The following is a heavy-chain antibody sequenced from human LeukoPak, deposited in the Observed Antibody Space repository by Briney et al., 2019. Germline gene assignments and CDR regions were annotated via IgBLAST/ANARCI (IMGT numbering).Heavy chain of an antibody. D-gene: IGHD5-18*01. CDR2: IYYSGST. Sequence: SETLSLTCTVSGGSISSYYWSWIRQPPGKGLEWIGYIYYSGSTNYNPSLKSRVTISVDTPKNQFSLKLSSVTAADTAVYYCAREYTHNWFDPWGQGTLVTVSS. CDR3: AREYTHNWFDP. CDR1: GGSISSYY. V-gene: IGHV4-59*01. J-gene: IGHJ5*02.